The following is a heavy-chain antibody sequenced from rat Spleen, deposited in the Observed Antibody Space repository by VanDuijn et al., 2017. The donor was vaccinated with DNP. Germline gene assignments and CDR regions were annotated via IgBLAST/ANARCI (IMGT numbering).Heavy chain of an antibody. CDR2: ISYDGSRT. CDR1: GFTFSDSY. V-gene: IGHV5-7*01. Sequence: EVQLVESGGGLVHPGRSLKLSCAASGFTFSDSYMAWVRQAPKKGLEWVATISYDGSRTSCRDSVKGRFTISRDNAKNTIYLQMNSLRSEDTATYYCARGSGGFAYWGQGTLVTVSS. J-gene: IGHJ3*01. CDR3: ARGSGGFAY. D-gene: IGHD4-3*01.